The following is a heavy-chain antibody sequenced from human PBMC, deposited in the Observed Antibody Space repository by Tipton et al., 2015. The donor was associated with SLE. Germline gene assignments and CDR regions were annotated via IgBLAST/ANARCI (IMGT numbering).Heavy chain of an antibody. CDR2: IRSSGSSI. V-gene: IGHV3-48*03. J-gene: IGHJ3*02. CDR1: GSTFGSYE. CDR3: ARAPSRRLAAAGTAAFDI. Sequence: SLRLSCAASGSTFGSYEMNWVRQAPGKGLEWVSYIRSSGSSIYYADSVKGRFTISRDNAKNSLNLQMNSLRAEDTAVYYCARAPSRRLAAAGTAAFDIWGQGTMVTVSS. D-gene: IGHD6-13*01.